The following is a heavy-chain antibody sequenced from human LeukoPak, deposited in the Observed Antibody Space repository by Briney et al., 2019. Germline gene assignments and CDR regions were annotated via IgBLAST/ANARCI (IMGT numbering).Heavy chain of an antibody. CDR2: INHSGST. J-gene: IGHJ5*02. CDR3: TKNNWFDP. CDR1: GGSFSDYY. V-gene: IGHV4-34*01. Sequence: SETLSLTCAVYGGSFSDYYWSWIRQPPGKGLEWIGEINHSGSTTYNPSLKSRVTISVDTSKNQFSLKLSSVTAADTAVYYCTKNNWFDPWGQGTLVTVSS.